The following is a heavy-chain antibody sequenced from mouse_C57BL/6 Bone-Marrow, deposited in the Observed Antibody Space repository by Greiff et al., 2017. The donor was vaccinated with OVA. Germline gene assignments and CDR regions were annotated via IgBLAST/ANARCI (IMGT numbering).Heavy chain of an antibody. CDR2: INPSSGYP. CDR1: GYTFTSYW. V-gene: IGHV1-7*01. Sequence: QVQLQQSGAELAKPGASVKLSCKASGYTFTSYWMPWVKQRPGQGLEWIGYINPSSGYPKYNQKFKDKATLTADKSSSTAYMQLSSLTYEDSAVYYCANHYYGSSYAMDYWGQGTSVTVSS. CDR3: ANHYYGSSYAMDY. D-gene: IGHD1-1*01. J-gene: IGHJ4*01.